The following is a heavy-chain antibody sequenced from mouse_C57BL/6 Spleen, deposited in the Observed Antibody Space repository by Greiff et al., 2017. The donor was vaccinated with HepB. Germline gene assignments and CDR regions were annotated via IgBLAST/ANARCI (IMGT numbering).Heavy chain of an antibody. D-gene: IGHD1-1*01. Sequence: QVQLQQSGAELVKPGASVKLSCKASGYTFTSYWMQWVKQRPGQGLEWIGEIDPSDSYTNYNQKFKGKATLTVDTSSSTAYMQLSSLTSEDSAFYDCARPTTTVVADYWGQGTTLTVSS. V-gene: IGHV1-50*01. CDR1: GYTFTSYW. CDR3: ARPTTTVVADY. J-gene: IGHJ2*01. CDR2: IDPSDSYT.